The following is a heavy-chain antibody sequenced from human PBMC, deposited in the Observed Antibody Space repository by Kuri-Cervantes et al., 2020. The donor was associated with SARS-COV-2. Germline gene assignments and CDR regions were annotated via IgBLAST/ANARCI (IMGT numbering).Heavy chain of an antibody. CDR3: AREIWYSSSLHYFDY. CDR2: ISSNSSYI. J-gene: IGHJ4*02. D-gene: IGHD6-13*01. V-gene: IGHV3-21*01. Sequence: GGSLRLSCAASGFTFSSYSMNWVRQAPGKGLEWVSSISSNSSYIYYADSVKGRFTISRDNAKNSLYLQMNSLRAEDTAVYYCAREIWYSSSLHYFDYWGQGTLVTVSS. CDR1: GFTFSSYS.